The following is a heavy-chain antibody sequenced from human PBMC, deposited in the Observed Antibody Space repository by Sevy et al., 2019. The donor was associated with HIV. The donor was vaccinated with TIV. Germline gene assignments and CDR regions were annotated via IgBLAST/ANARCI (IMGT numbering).Heavy chain of an antibody. CDR2: IWNDGSNK. Sequence: GGSLRLSCAASGFTFSNYGMHWVSQAPGKGLEWVAVIWNDGSNKYYADSVKGRFTISRDNSKNTLYLQMNSLRVEDTAVYFCARGGDFNDRSAKRDFDYWGQRTLVTVSS. CDR3: ARGGDFNDRSAKRDFDY. J-gene: IGHJ4*02. CDR1: GFTFSNYG. V-gene: IGHV3-33*01. D-gene: IGHD3-22*01.